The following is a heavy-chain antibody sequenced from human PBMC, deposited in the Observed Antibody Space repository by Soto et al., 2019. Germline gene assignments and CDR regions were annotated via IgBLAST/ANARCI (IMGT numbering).Heavy chain of an antibody. CDR1: GFTFSNAW. CDR3: TTDWDYYDSKGGPY. Sequence: GGSLRLSCAASGFTFSNAWMSWVRQAPGKGLEWVGRIKSKTDGGTTDYAAPVKGRFTISRDDSKNTLYLQMNSLKTEDTAVYYCTTDWDYYDSKGGPYWGQGTLVTVYS. D-gene: IGHD3-22*01. V-gene: IGHV3-15*01. CDR2: IKSKTDGGTT. J-gene: IGHJ4*02.